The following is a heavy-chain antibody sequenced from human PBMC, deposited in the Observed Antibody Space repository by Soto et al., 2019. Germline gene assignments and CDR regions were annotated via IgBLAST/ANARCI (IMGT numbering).Heavy chain of an antibody. D-gene: IGHD3-3*01. CDR1: GFTFSGSA. CDR3: SRPRMEWPTYYYGMDV. Sequence: EAQLVESGGGLVKPGGSLRLACAASGFTFSGSAIHWVRQASGKGLEWVGRIRIKTHNYATAYAASVGGRFTISRDDSKNTAYLQMNSLKSEDTAVYYCSRPRMEWPTYYYGMDVWGQGTTVTVSS. CDR2: IRIKTHNYAT. J-gene: IGHJ6*02. V-gene: IGHV3-73*01.